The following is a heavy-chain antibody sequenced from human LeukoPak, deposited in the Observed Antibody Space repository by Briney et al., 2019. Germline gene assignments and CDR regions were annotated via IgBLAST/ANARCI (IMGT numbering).Heavy chain of an antibody. CDR2: INPNSGGT. D-gene: IGHD5-24*01. CDR1: GYTFTCYS. V-gene: IGHV1-2*02. J-gene: IGHJ4*02. Sequence: GASVKVSCKASGYTFTCYSMHWVRQAPGQGLEWMGWINPNSGGTNYAQKFQGRVTMTRDTSISTAYMELSRLRSDDTAVYYCARVEMATSTDYDYWGQGTLVTVSS. CDR3: ARVEMATSTDYDY.